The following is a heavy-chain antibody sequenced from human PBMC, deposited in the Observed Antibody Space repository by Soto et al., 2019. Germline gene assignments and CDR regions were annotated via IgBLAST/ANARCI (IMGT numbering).Heavy chain of an antibody. CDR3: ARDAMVRGVIIPDYHYGMDV. CDR2: INPNSGGT. CDR1: GYTFTGYY. J-gene: IGHJ6*02. Sequence: ASVKVSCKASGYTFTGYYMHWVRQAPGQGLEWMGWINPNSGGTNYAQKFQGWVTMTRDTSISTAYMELSRLRSDDTAVYYCARDAMVRGVIIPDYHYGMDVWGQGTTVTVSS. D-gene: IGHD3-10*01. V-gene: IGHV1-2*04.